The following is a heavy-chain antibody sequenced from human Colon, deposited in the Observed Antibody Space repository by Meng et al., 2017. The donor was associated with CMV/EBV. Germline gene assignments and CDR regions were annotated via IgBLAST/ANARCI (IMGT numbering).Heavy chain of an antibody. CDR3: ARDLCGSGWCFYYYYGMDV. V-gene: IGHV3-7*01. Sequence: GESLKISCAASGFTFSSYWMSWVRQAPGKGLEWVANIKQDGGEKYYVDSVKGRFTISRDNAKNSLYLQMNSLRAEDTAVYYCARDLCGSGWCFYYYYGMDVWGQGTTVTVSS. CDR2: IKQDGGEK. J-gene: IGHJ6*02. D-gene: IGHD6-19*01. CDR1: GFTFSSYW.